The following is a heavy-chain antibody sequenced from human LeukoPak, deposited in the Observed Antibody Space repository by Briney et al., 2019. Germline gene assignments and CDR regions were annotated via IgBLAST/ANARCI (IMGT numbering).Heavy chain of an antibody. J-gene: IGHJ4*02. CDR2: ISDHGAGT. Sequence: GGSLRLSCAASGFTFSGYAMTWVRQAPGRGLEWVSLISDHGAGTYYADSVKGRFTISRDNSENTVYLQMNSLRAEDTALYYCAKDTGGRYFDWFDYWGQGTLVTVSS. CDR1: GFTFSGYA. CDR3: AKDTGGRYFDWFDY. V-gene: IGHV3-23*01. D-gene: IGHD3-9*01.